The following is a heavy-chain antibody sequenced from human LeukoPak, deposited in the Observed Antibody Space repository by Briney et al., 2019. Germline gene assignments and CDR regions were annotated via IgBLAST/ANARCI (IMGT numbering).Heavy chain of an antibody. CDR3: ARRLIRNDAFDI. CDR2: INPDSGDT. Sequence: GASVKVSCKASGYTFTGYYMPWVRQAPGQGLEWMGWINPDSGDTNYAQKFQGRVTMTRDTSISTAYMELSRLRSDDTAVYYCARRLIRNDAFDIWGQGTMVTVSS. CDR1: GYTFTGYY. V-gene: IGHV1-2*02. J-gene: IGHJ3*02. D-gene: IGHD2-8*01.